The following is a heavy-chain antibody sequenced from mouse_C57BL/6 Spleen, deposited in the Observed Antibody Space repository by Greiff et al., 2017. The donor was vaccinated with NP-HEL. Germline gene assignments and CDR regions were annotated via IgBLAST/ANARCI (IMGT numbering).Heavy chain of an antibody. J-gene: IGHJ2*01. CDR1: CYSFTSSL. Sequence: VPLQPPGSVLLLPFASVKLSCKASCYSFTSSLLPLVPPIPGQGLDLIGEIDPSDSYTNSNQTFKGTSPLTVDKSSSTAYMQLSSLTSEDSAVYYCARRPYLDYWGQGTTLTVSS. CDR2: IDPSDSYT. D-gene: IGHD6-5*01. CDR3: ARRPYLDY. V-gene: IGHV1-69*01.